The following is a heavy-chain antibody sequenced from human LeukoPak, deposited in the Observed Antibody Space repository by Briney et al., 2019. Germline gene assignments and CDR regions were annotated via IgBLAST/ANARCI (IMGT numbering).Heavy chain of an antibody. CDR1: GFTFSSYG. CDR3: ARDPTLFYGDYVDY. J-gene: IGHJ4*02. D-gene: IGHD4-17*01. Sequence: GRSVRLSCAASGFTFSSYGMHWVRQAPGKGLEWVAFIWYDGSKKYYADSVKGRFTISRDNSQNTLYLQLNSLRPEDTAVYYCARDPTLFYGDYVDYWGQGTLVTVLS. CDR2: IWYDGSKK. V-gene: IGHV3-30*02.